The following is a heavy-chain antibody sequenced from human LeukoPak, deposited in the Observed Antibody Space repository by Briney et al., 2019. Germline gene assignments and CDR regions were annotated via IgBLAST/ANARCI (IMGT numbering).Heavy chain of an antibody. V-gene: IGHV4-39*01. J-gene: IGHJ5*02. CDR3: AGCYYDTSGYYFVWFDP. CDR1: GGSISSSTYY. CDR2: MYYSGST. D-gene: IGHD3-22*01. Sequence: SETLSLTCTVSGGSISSSTYYWGWIRQPPGKGLEWIGSMYYSGSTYYNPFLKSRVTISVDTSKNQFLLKLRSVTAADTAVYYCAGCYYDTSGYYFVWFDPWGQGTLVTVSS.